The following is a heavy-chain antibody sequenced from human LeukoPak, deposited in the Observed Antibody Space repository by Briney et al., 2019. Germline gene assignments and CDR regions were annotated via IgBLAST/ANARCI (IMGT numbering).Heavy chain of an antibody. Sequence: ASVKVSCKASGYTFSSYGITWVRQAPGQGLEWMGWISAYNGHTKYAQKLQGRVTMTTDTSTSTAYMELGSLRSDDTAVYNCARVVRVAPYHFDYWGRGTLVTVSS. J-gene: IGHJ4*02. CDR1: GYTFSSYG. CDR3: ARVVRVAPYHFDY. D-gene: IGHD3-10*01. V-gene: IGHV1-18*01. CDR2: ISAYNGHT.